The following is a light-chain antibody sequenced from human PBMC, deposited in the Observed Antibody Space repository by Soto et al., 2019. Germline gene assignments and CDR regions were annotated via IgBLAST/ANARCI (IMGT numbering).Light chain of an antibody. CDR1: QSVSSY. Sequence: EIVLTQSPATLSLSPGERATLSCRASQSVSSYLAWYQQKPGQAPGLLIYDASNRATGIPARFSGSGSGTNFTLTISSLEPEDFAVYYCQQRSNWPPAWTFGPGTKVEIK. J-gene: IGKJ1*01. CDR2: DAS. CDR3: QQRSNWPPAWT. V-gene: IGKV3-11*01.